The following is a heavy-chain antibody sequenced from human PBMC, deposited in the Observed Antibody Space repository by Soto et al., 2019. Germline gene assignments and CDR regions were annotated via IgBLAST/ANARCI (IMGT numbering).Heavy chain of an antibody. Sequence: EVQLVESGGGLVQPGGSLRLSCAASGFTFSSYWMSWVRQAPGKGLEWVANIKQDGSEKYYVDSVKGRFTASRDNAENSRYLQMNSLRAEDTAVYYCARVHSRTYGSGYYPGSYWGQGTLVTVSS. D-gene: IGHD6-19*01. CDR1: GFTFSSYW. CDR2: IKQDGSEK. V-gene: IGHV3-7*01. CDR3: ARVHSRTYGSGYYPGSY. J-gene: IGHJ4*02.